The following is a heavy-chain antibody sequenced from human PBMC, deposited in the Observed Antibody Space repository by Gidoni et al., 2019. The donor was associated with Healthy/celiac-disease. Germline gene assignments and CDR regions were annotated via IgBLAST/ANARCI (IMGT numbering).Heavy chain of an antibody. J-gene: IGHJ4*02. CDR1: GGSFSGYY. V-gene: IGHV4-34*01. CDR3: ARQRSLGPVSN. D-gene: IGHD7-27*01. Sequence: QVQLQQWGAGLLKPSETLSLTCAVYGGSFSGYYWSWIRQPPGKGLEWIGEINHSGSTNYNPSLKSRVTISVDTSKNQFSLKLSSVTAADTAVYYCARQRSLGPVSNWGQGTLVTVSS. CDR2: INHSGST.